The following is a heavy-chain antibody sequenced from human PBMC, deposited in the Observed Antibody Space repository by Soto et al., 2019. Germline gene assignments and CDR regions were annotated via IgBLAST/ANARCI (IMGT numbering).Heavy chain of an antibody. D-gene: IGHD3-16*01. V-gene: IGHV3-23*01. CDR2: ISGFGGSVT. CDR3: AIGADGGRYDHSPLTH. J-gene: IGHJ4*02. CDR1: GFTFHNYA. Sequence: GGSLRLSCAASGFTFHNYALSWVRQAPGKGLEWVATISGFGGSVTNYADSVRGRFTISRDNSENTVYLQLHTLGAEDTAKYYCAIGADGGRYDHSPLTHWGPRTLVTVSS.